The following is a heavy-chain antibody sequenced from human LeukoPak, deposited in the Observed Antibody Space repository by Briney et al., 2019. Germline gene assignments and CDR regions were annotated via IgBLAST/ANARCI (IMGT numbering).Heavy chain of an antibody. J-gene: IGHJ4*02. CDR3: ARKVREYSGYGYYFDY. V-gene: IGHV1-46*01. D-gene: IGHD5-12*01. Sequence: ASVKVSRKASGYTFSNYYMHWVRQAPGQGLEWMGIINPIGGSTRYAQKFQGRVTMTRDTSTTTVYMELSSLGSEDTAVYYCARKVREYSGYGYYFDYWGQGTLVTVSS. CDR1: GYTFSNYY. CDR2: INPIGGST.